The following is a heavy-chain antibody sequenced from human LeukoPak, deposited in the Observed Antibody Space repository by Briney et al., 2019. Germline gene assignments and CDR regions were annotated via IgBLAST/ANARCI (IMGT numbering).Heavy chain of an antibody. CDR3: AKLRGILRYFDWLSQGAFDI. CDR1: GFTFSNYA. CDR2: ISGSGGST. D-gene: IGHD3-9*01. Sequence: GGSLRLSCAASGFTFSNYAMSWVRQAPGKGLEWVSAISGSGGSTYYADSVKGRFTISRDNSKNTLYLQMNSLRAEDTAVYYCAKLRGILRYFDWLSQGAFDIWGQGTMVTVSS. J-gene: IGHJ3*02. V-gene: IGHV3-23*01.